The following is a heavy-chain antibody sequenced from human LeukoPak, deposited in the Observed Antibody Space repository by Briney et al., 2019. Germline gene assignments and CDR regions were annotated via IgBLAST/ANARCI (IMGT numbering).Heavy chain of an antibody. CDR2: VYYVGNA. CDR1: GGSVRSSRPY. D-gene: IGHD3-10*01. CDR3: ATHDEGSYFET. J-gene: IGHJ5*02. Sequence: SETLSLTCTVSGGSVRSSRPYWGWIRQSPGKGLEWIGRVYYVGNAYYRPSLLSRATISIDTSKTHISLRLTSMTATDTGIYYCATHDEGSYFETWGQGALVTVSS. V-gene: IGHV4-39*02.